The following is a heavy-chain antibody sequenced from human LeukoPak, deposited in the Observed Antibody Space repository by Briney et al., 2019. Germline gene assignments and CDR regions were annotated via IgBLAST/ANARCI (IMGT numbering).Heavy chain of an antibody. J-gene: IGHJ4*02. D-gene: IGHD3-9*01. Sequence: PGGSLRLSCAASGFTFSSYWKHWVRKAPGKGQVWVSLINSDGSSTSYEDSVKARLKISRDNAKNTLYLQMNSLRDEDTAVYYCARRTVVEVLRYFDWLSEDFDYWGQGTLVTVSS. CDR2: INSDGSST. CDR1: GFTFSSYW. V-gene: IGHV3-74*01. CDR3: ARRTVVEVLRYFDWLSEDFDY.